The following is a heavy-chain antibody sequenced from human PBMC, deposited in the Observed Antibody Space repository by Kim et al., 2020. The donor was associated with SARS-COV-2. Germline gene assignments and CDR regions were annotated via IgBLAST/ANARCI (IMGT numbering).Heavy chain of an antibody. V-gene: IGHV3-21*01. J-gene: IGHJ4*02. CDR1: GFTFSSYS. D-gene: IGHD3-10*01. CDR2: ISSSSSYI. Sequence: GGSLILSCAASGFTFSSYSMNWVRQAPGKGLEWVSSISSSSSYIYYADSVKGRFTISRDNAKNSLYLQMNSLRAEDTAVYYCARDLGRTFTMVRGPGHAWGQGTLVTVSS. CDR3: ARDLGRTFTMVRGPGHA.